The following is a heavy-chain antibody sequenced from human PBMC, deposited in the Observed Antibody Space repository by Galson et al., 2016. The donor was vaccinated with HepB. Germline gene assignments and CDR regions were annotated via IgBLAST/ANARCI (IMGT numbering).Heavy chain of an antibody. CDR3: ARVYGDYFDY. Sequence: TLSLSCTVSGGSFISGAYYWSCTRQHPGQGLEWSRYVHYRRTTYYNPSLKSRVIKSIDTSKNQFSLNLSSVTAADTAVYYCARVYGDYFDYWGQGALATVSS. J-gene: IGHJ4*02. CDR1: GGSFISGAYY. CDR2: VHYRRTT. D-gene: IGHD4/OR15-4a*01. V-gene: IGHV4-31*03.